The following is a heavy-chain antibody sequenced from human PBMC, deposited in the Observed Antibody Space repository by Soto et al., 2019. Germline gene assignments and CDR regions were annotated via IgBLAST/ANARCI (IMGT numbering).Heavy chain of an antibody. CDR1: GGSFSGYY. D-gene: IGHD3-10*01. J-gene: IGHJ4*02. CDR2: INHSGST. V-gene: IGHV4-34*01. Sequence: QVQLQQWGAGLLKPSETLSLTCAVYGGSFSGYYWSWIRQPPGKGLEWIGEINHSGSTNYNPSLKSRVTLSVDTSKNQFSLKLSSVTAADTAVYYCARKGRTMVRGVITRKGLDYWGQGTLVTVSS. CDR3: ARKGRTMVRGVITRKGLDY.